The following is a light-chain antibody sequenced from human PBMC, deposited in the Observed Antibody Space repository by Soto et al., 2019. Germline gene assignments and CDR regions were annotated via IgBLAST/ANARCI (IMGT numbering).Light chain of an antibody. V-gene: IGKV3-20*01. CDR1: QSVSSNY. CDR3: QQYDSSPGT. J-gene: IGKJ1*01. CDR2: AAS. Sequence: EIVLTQSPGTLSLSPGERATLSCRASQSVSSNYLAWYQQKPGQAPRLLIYAASSRATDIPDRFSGSGSGTDFTLTISRLEPEDFALYYCQQYDSSPGTFGQGTKVEIK.